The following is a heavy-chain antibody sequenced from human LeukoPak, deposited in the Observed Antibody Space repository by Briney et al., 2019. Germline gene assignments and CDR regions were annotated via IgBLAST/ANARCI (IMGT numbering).Heavy chain of an antibody. V-gene: IGHV1-46*01. CDR1: GYTFTSYA. D-gene: IGHD3-22*01. J-gene: IGHJ3*02. CDR2: INPSGGST. Sequence: ASVKVSCKASGYTFTSYAMHWVRQAPGQGLEWMGIINPSGGSTSYAQKFQGRVTMTRDTSTSTVYMELSSLRSEDTAVYYCARESMIGRAFDIWGQGTMVTVSS. CDR3: ARESMIGRAFDI.